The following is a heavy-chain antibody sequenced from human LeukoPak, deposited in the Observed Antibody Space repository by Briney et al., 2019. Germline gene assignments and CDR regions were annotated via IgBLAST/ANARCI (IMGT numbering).Heavy chain of an antibody. Sequence: GASVKVSCKASGYTFTGYYMHWVRQAPGQGLEWMGWINPNSGGTSYAQKFQGRVTMTRDTSISTAYMELSRLRSDDTAVYYCARSRTVAPTPFDYWGQGTLVTVSS. J-gene: IGHJ4*02. CDR3: ARSRTVAPTPFDY. CDR2: INPNSGGT. CDR1: GYTFTGYY. V-gene: IGHV1-2*02. D-gene: IGHD4-23*01.